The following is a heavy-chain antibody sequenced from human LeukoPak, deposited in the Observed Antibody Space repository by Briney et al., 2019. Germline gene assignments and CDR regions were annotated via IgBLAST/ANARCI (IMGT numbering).Heavy chain of an antibody. CDR1: GFTFSSYS. CDR3: ARDGAAGTDY. V-gene: IGHV3-48*01. D-gene: IGHD6-13*01. J-gene: IGHJ4*02. CDR2: ISSSSSTI. Sequence: PGGSLRLSCAASGFTFSSYSMNWVRQAPGKGLEWVSYISSSSSTIYYADSVKGRFTISRDNAKNSLYLQMNSLRAEDTAVYYCARDGAAGTDYWGQGNLVTVSS.